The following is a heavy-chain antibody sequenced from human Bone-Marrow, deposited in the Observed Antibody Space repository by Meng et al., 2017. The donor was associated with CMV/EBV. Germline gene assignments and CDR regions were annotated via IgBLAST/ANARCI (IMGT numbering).Heavy chain of an antibody. D-gene: IGHD2-2*01. CDR2: IIPILGIA. J-gene: IGHJ6*02. Sequence: SVKVSCKASGGTFSSYTISWVRQAPGQGLEWMGRIIPILGIANYAQKFQGRVTITADKSTSTAYMELSSLRSEDTAVYYCVVVPAASNYYYGMDVWGQGTKVTVSS. V-gene: IGHV1-69*02. CDR3: VVVPAASNYYYGMDV. CDR1: GGTFSSYT.